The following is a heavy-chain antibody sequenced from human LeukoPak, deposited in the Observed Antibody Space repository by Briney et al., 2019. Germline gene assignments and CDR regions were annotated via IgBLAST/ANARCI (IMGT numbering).Heavy chain of an antibody. D-gene: IGHD3-22*01. Sequence: SETLSLTCTVSGGSISSNYWSWIRQPAGKGLEWIGRIHSTGSTNYNPSLKSQVSISLDESKNQFSVKLTSVTAADTAVYYCAGGSNGYYYPFGYWGQGALVTVSS. V-gene: IGHV4-4*07. J-gene: IGHJ4*02. CDR1: GGSISSNY. CDR2: IHSTGST. CDR3: AGGSNGYYYPFGY.